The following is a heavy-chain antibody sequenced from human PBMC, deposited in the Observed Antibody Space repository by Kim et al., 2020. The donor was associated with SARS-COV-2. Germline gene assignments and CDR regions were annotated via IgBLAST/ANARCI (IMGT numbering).Heavy chain of an antibody. D-gene: IGHD6-19*01. V-gene: IGHV4-59*09. Sequence: NPSLKSRVTISVDTSKNQFSLKLSSVTAADTAVYYCARGARLYSSGWIDYWGQGTLVTVSS. J-gene: IGHJ4*02. CDR3: ARGARLYSSGWIDY.